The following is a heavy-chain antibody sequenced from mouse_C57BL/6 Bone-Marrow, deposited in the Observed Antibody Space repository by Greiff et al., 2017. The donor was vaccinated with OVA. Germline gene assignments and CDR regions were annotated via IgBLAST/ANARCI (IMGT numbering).Heavy chain of an antibody. V-gene: IGHV1-50*01. CDR3: ARNYYDYDYFDY. CDR2: IDPSDSYT. CDR1: GYTFTSYW. Sequence: QVHVKQPGAELVKPGASVKLSCKASGYTFTSYWMQWVKQRPGQGLEWIGEIDPSDSYTNYNQKFKGKATLTVDTSSSTAYMQLSSLTSEDSAVYYCARNYYDYDYFDYWGQGTTLTVSS. D-gene: IGHD2-4*01. J-gene: IGHJ2*01.